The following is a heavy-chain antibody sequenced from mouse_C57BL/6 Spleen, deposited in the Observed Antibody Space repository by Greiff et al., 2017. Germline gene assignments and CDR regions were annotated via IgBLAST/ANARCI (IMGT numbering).Heavy chain of an antibody. J-gene: IGHJ3*01. CDR1: GYTFTSYW. CDR3: ASGGGFPFAY. Sequence: VQLQQPGAELVRPGSSVKLSCKASGYTFTSYWMDWVKQRPGQGLEWIGNIYPSDSETHYNQKFKDKATLTVDKSSSTAYMQLSSLTSEDSAFYYCASGGGFPFAYGGQGTLVTVSA. CDR2: IYPSDSET. V-gene: IGHV1-61*01.